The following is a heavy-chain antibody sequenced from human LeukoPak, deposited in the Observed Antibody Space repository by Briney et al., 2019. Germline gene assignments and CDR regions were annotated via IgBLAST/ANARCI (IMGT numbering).Heavy chain of an antibody. D-gene: IGHD5/OR15-5a*01. CDR3: AKDRGSSVYVEHLDY. J-gene: IGHJ4*02. CDR1: GFTFSDYG. Sequence: GGSLRLSCAAPGFTFSDYGMHWVRQAPGKGLEWVAFLQFDGSNKNYGDSVKGRFTISRDNSKHTLYLQMNNLRSEDTAVYYCAKDRGSSVYVEHLDYWGQGTLVSVSS. CDR2: LQFDGSNK. V-gene: IGHV3-30*02.